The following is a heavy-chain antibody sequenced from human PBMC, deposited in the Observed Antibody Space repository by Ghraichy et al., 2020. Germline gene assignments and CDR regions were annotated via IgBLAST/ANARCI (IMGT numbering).Heavy chain of an antibody. Sequence: GSLRLSCAASGFTFSSYSMNWVRQAPGKGLEWVSSISSSSSYIYYADSVKGRFTISRDNAKNSLYLQMNSLRAEDTAVYYCARDRVRDYLTPPDYWGQGTLVTVSS. CDR1: GFTFSSYS. CDR3: ARDRVRDYLTPPDY. D-gene: IGHD4-11*01. CDR2: ISSSSSYI. J-gene: IGHJ4*02. V-gene: IGHV3-21*01.